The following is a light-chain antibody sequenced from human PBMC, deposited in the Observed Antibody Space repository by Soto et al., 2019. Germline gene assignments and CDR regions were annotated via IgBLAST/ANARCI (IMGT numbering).Light chain of an antibody. CDR3: QQYNTWPPIT. J-gene: IGKJ5*01. CDR1: QSVRSN. V-gene: IGKV3-15*01. CDR2: GAS. Sequence: EIVLTQSPATLSLSPGERATLSCRASQSVRSNLAWYQQKPGQAPRLLIYGASTRATGIPARFSGSGSGTEFTLTISSLQSEDFAVYYCQQYNTWPPITFGQGTRLEI.